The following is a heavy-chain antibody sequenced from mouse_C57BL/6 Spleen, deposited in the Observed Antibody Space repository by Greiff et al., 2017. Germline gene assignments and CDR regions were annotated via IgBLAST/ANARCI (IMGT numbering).Heavy chain of an antibody. V-gene: IGHV2-6-1*01. J-gene: IGHJ4*01. CDR2: IWSDGST. D-gene: IGHD3-2*02. Sequence: QVQLQQSGPGLVAPSQSLSITCTVSGFSLTSYGVHWVRQPPGKGLEWLVVIWSDGSTTYNSALKSRLSISKDNSKSQVFLKMNSLQTDDTAMYYCARHEDSSGFYAMDYWGQGTSVTVSS. CDR3: ARHEDSSGFYAMDY. CDR1: GFSLTSYG.